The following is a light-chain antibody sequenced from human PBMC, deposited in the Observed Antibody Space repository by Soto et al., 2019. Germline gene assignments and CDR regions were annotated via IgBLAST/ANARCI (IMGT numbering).Light chain of an antibody. V-gene: IGLV7-43*01. Sequence: QTVVTQEPSLTVSPGGTVTLTCASSTGAVTSGYFPNWFQQKPGQAPRALIYGTSHKHSWTPARFSGSLLGGKAALTLSGVQPEDEAEYYCLLYYGPAVFGGGTKVTVL. CDR3: LLYYGPAV. CDR2: GTS. J-gene: IGLJ2*01. CDR1: TGAVTSGYF.